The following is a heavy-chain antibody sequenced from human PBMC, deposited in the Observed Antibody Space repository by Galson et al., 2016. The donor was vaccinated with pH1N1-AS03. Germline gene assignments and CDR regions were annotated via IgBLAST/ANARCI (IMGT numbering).Heavy chain of an antibody. CDR1: GFTFSSYA. V-gene: IGHV3-64*01. CDR3: ARGPVSYANYWFPPPDY. D-gene: IGHD4/OR15-4a*01. CDR2: ISGNGVST. J-gene: IGHJ4*02. Sequence: SLRLSCAAAGFTFSSYAMFWVRQAPGKGLEYVSAISGNGVSTYYANSVKGKFTISRDNSKNTLYLQMGSLRPEDMAVYYCARGPVSYANYWFPPPDYWGQGTLVTGSA.